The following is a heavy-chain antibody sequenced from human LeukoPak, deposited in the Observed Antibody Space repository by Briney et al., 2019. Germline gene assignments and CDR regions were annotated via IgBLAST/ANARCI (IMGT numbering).Heavy chain of an antibody. CDR2: ISSSSSYI. V-gene: IGHV3-21*01. D-gene: IGHD3-10*01. Sequence: GGSLRLSCAASGFTFSSYSMNWVRQAPGKGLEWVSSISSSSSYIYYADSVKGRFTISRDNAKNSLYLQMNSLRAEDTAVYYCARPAMVRGVDDYWGQGTLVTVSS. J-gene: IGHJ4*02. CDR3: ARPAMVRGVDDY. CDR1: GFTFSSYS.